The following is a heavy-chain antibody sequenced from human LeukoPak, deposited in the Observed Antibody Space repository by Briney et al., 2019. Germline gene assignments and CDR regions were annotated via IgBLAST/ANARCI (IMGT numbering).Heavy chain of an antibody. Sequence: PGGSLRLSCAASGFTFSNYWMNWVRRAPGKGLGRVANIKQDGLEMSYVDSVRGRFIISRDNAKNSMYMNMDSLRAEDTAVYYCARGGYSYGRGANSDFDYWGQGALVTVSS. CDR3: ARGGYSYGRGANSDFDY. CDR2: IKQDGLEM. D-gene: IGHD5-18*01. CDR1: GFTFSNYW. J-gene: IGHJ4*02. V-gene: IGHV3-7*01.